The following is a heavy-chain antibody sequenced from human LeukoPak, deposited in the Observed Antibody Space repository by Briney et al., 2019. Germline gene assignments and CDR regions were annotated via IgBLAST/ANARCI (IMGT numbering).Heavy chain of an antibody. Sequence: GGSLRLSCAASGFTFSSYAMSWVRQAPGKGLEWVANIKQDGSEKYYVDSVKGRFTISRDNAKNSLYLQMNSLRAEDTAVYYCARSVFYDFWSGYSRYYYYMDAWGKGTTVTVSS. J-gene: IGHJ6*03. CDR3: ARSVFYDFWSGYSRYYYYMDA. D-gene: IGHD3-3*01. V-gene: IGHV3-7*01. CDR1: GFTFSSYA. CDR2: IKQDGSEK.